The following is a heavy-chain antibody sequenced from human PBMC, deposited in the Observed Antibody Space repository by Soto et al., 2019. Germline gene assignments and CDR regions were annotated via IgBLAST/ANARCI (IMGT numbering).Heavy chain of an antibody. D-gene: IGHD6-13*01. CDR2: IYHSGST. CDR3: AGIRIAAAGGGLDV. V-gene: IGHV4-30-2*01. CDR1: GGSINSGDYA. Sequence: LQLQESGSGLVKPSQTLSLTCGVSGGSINSGDYAWCWIRQPPGKGLEWMGYIYHSGSTYYNPYIKSRVTILVDRSKNQFSLKLSSVTAADTAVYYCAGIRIAAAGGGLDVWGQGTTVTVSS. J-gene: IGHJ6*02.